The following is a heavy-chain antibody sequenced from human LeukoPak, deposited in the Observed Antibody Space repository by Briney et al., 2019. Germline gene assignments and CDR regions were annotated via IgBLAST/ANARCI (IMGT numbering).Heavy chain of an antibody. D-gene: IGHD4-17*01. CDR1: GFTFSSFA. CDR3: SRGGYGDYNNWFDP. V-gene: IGHV3-33*01. CDR2: IWYNGSNK. J-gene: IGHJ5*02. Sequence: GGPLRLSCAASGFTFSSFAMHWVRQAPGKGLEWVADIWYNGSNKYYAESVKGRFTISRDNSKNMLYLQLNSLRAEDTAVYYCSRGGYGDYNNWFDPWGQGTLVIVSS.